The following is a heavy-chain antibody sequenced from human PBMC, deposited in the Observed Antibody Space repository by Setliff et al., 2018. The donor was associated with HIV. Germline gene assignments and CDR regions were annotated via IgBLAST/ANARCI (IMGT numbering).Heavy chain of an antibody. Sequence: PSETLSLTCTVSGGSISSGGYYWSWIRQSAGKGLEWIGRIYISGSTTYNPSLKSRVTISVHTSKNQFSLKLNSVTAADTAVYYCARVSRLHPFDPWGQGTLVTVSS. D-gene: IGHD2-15*01. CDR2: IYISGST. CDR1: GGSISSGGYY. J-gene: IGHJ5*02. CDR3: ARVSRLHPFDP. V-gene: IGHV4-61*02.